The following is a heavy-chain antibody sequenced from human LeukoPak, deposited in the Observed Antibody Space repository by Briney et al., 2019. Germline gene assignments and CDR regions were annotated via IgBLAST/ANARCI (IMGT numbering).Heavy chain of an antibody. D-gene: IGHD4-23*01. V-gene: IGHV1-2*02. J-gene: IGHJ5*02. CDR2: INPNSGST. CDR3: ARNRWVAQKFDP. CDR1: GYTFTGYY. Sequence: ASVKVSCKASGYTFTGYYMHWVRQAPGQGLEWMGWINPNSGSTNYAQKFQGRVTMTRDTSISTAYMELSRLRSDDTAVYYSARNRWVAQKFDPWGEGTLVTVSS.